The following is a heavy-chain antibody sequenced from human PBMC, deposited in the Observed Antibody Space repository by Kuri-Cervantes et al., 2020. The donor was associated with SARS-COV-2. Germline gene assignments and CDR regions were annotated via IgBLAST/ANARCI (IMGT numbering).Heavy chain of an antibody. CDR1: GFTFSSYA. CDR2: ISGSGGNT. J-gene: IGHJ6*02. Sequence: GGSLRLSCAASGFTFSSYAMSWVRQAPGKGLEWVSAISGSGGNTYYADSVRGRFTVARDNSKDTLYLQMNSLRGDDTAVYYCAKGEEVVGAIRWGPKKYNSYDMDVWGQGTTVTVSS. CDR3: AKGEEVVGAIRWGPKKYNSYDMDV. D-gene: IGHD2-2*02. V-gene: IGHV3-23*01.